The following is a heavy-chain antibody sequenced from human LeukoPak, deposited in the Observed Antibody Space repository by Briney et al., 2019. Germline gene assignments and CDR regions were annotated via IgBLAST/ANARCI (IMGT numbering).Heavy chain of an antibody. CDR2: IDQDGSEE. Sequence: GGSLRLSCAASGFSFSKYWMSWVRQAPGKGLEWVANIDQDGSEENYADSVAGRFTISRDNAKNSLYLQINSLRPEDTAVYHCAGDVGWHGDYPLDYWGQGTQVTVSS. V-gene: IGHV3-7*01. J-gene: IGHJ4*02. D-gene: IGHD4-17*01. CDR1: GFSFSKYW. CDR3: AGDVGWHGDYPLDY.